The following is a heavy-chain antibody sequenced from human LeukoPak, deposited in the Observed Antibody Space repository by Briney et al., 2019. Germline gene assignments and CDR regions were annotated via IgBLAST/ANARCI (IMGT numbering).Heavy chain of an antibody. Sequence: GGSLTLSCAASGFTVSSNYMSWVRQATGQGLKWLSVIYSGCSTYYEDSVKGRFTISRHHYKNTMYLQMNNLTAQDTGVYYCARDREEWQFDYWGQGTLVTVSS. D-gene: IGHD3-3*01. V-gene: IGHV3-53*01. CDR2: IYSGCST. J-gene: IGHJ4*02. CDR3: ARDREEWQFDY. CDR1: GFTVSSNY.